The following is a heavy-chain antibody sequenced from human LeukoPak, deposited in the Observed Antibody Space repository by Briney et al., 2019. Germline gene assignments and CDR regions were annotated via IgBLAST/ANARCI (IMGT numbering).Heavy chain of an antibody. V-gene: IGHV3-43*02. CDR2: ISWDGGST. Sequence: PGGTLRLSCAASGFTFDDYAMHWVRHAPGKGVEGVSLISWDGGSTYYADSVKGRFTISRDNSKNSLYLQMNSLRTEDTALYYCAKGVTMVRGAPYDYWGQGTLVTVSS. CDR3: AKGVTMVRGAPYDY. J-gene: IGHJ4*02. D-gene: IGHD3-10*01. CDR1: GFTFDDYA.